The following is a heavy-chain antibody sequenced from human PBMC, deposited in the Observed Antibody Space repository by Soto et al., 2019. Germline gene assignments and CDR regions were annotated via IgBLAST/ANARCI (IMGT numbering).Heavy chain of an antibody. V-gene: IGHV3-48*02. D-gene: IGHD2-8*01. CDR3: AREGRCTNGVCPRYYYYGMDV. Sequence: GGSLRLSCAASGFTFSSYSMNWVRQAPGKGLEWVSYISSSSSTIYYADSVKGRFTISRDNAKNSLYLQMNSLRDEDTAVYYCAREGRCTNGVCPRYYYYGMDVWGKGTTVTV. CDR1: GFTFSSYS. J-gene: IGHJ6*04. CDR2: ISSSSSTI.